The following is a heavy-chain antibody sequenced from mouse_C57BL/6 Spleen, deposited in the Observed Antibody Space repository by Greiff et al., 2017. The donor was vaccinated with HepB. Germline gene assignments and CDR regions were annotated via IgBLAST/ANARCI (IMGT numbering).Heavy chain of an antibody. CDR2: ISSGSSTI. CDR3: ARRSGYPYYYAMDY. V-gene: IGHV5-17*01. Sequence: DVMLVESGGGLVKPGGSLKLSCAASGFTFSDYGMHWVRQAPEKGLEWVAYISSGSSTIYYADTVKGRFTISRDNAKNTLFLQMTSLRSEDTAMYYCARRSGYPYYYAMDYWGQGTSVTVSS. CDR1: GFTFSDYG. D-gene: IGHD2-2*01. J-gene: IGHJ4*01.